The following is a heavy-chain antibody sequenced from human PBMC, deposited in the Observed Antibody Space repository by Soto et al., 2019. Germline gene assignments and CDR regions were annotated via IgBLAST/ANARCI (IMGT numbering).Heavy chain of an antibody. J-gene: IGHJ6*03. CDR3: ARADDFWSGYGVGYYYYYMDV. Sequence: ASVKVSCKASGGTFSSYAINWVRQATGQGLEWMGWMNPNSGNTGYAQKFQGRVTMTRNTSISTAYMELSSLRSEDTAVYYCARADDFWSGYGVGYYYYYMDVWGKGTTVTVSS. CDR2: MNPNSGNT. CDR1: GGTFSSYA. V-gene: IGHV1-8*02. D-gene: IGHD3-3*01.